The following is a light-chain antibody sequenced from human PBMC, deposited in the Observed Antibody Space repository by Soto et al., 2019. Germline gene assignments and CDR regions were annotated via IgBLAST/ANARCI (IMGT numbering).Light chain of an antibody. J-gene: IGKJ1*01. CDR2: GAS. CDR3: QQYNYWPRT. V-gene: IGKV3-15*01. Sequence: IVMTQSPATLSVSPGERATLSCRASQNVSSNLAWYQQKPGQAPRLLIYGASTRATGFPARFSGSGSGTEFTLTISSLQSEDFAVYYCQQYNYWPRTFGQGTKV. CDR1: QNVSSN.